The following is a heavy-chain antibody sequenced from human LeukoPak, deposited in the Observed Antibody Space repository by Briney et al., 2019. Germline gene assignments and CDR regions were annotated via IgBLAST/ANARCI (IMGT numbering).Heavy chain of an antibody. D-gene: IGHD6-19*01. CDR2: INTNSGGT. J-gene: IGHJ4*02. Sequence: GASVKVSCKASRYTFTGYYMHGVRQAPGQEVEGRGRINTNSGGTNYAQKFQGRVTITRDTSISTAYMELSRLRSDDTAVYYCARDSGIAVAGTWGQGSLVTVS. V-gene: IGHV1-2*06. CDR3: ARDSGIAVAGT. CDR1: RYTFTGYY.